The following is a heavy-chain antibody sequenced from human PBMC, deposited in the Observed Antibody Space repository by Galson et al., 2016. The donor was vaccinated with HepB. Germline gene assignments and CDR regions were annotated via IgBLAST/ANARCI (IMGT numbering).Heavy chain of an antibody. CDR3: AGGCGFDYVWQSYRYFDY. J-gene: IGHJ4*02. CDR2: IVPRFGTG. Sequence: SVKVSCKASGGTFSIYTFAWIRQAPGQGLEWVGRIVPRFGTGHYAQRSQGRVTITADESTGTGYMERSRLTSDDTAVYYCAGGCGFDYVWQSYRYFDYWGQGTLVTVSS. CDR1: GGTFSIYT. D-gene: IGHD3-16*02. V-gene: IGHV1-69*13.